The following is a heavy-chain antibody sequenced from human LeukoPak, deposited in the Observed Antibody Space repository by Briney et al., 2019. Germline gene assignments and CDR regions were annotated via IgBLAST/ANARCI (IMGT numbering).Heavy chain of an antibody. CDR2: ISSSSSTI. Sequence: GGSLRLSCVASGFIFSDYSMDWVRQAPGRGLEWVSYISSSSSTIYYADSVKGRFTISRDNAKKSLYLQMNSLREEDTAVYYCAKNGAVAGMCDYWGQGILVTVSS. V-gene: IGHV3-48*02. CDR1: GFIFSDYS. J-gene: IGHJ4*02. CDR3: AKNGAVAGMCDY. D-gene: IGHD6-19*01.